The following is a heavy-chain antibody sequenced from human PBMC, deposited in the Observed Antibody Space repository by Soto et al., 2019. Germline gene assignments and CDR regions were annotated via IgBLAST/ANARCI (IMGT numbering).Heavy chain of an antibody. Sequence: EVQLVESGGGLVKPGGSLRLSCAASGFTFSSYSMNWVRQAPGKGLEWVSSISSSSSYIYYADSVKDRFTISRDNAKNSLYLQMNSLRAEDTAVYYCARGTYYYDRSGYYSYWGQGTLVTVSS. V-gene: IGHV3-21*01. CDR2: ISSSSSYI. J-gene: IGHJ4*02. CDR3: ARGTYYYDRSGYYSY. D-gene: IGHD3-22*01. CDR1: GFTFSSYS.